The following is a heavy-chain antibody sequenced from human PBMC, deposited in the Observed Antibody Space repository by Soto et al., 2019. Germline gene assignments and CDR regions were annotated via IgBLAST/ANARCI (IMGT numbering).Heavy chain of an antibody. Sequence: GSLRLSCAASGFTFSSYAMSWVRQAPGKGLEWVSAISGSGGSTYYADSVKGRFTISRDNSKNTLYLQMNSLRAEDTAVYYCAKEGEYYYGSGSYSHAFDIWGQGTMVTVSS. J-gene: IGHJ3*02. D-gene: IGHD3-10*01. CDR2: ISGSGGST. CDR1: GFTFSSYA. V-gene: IGHV3-23*01. CDR3: AKEGEYYYGSGSYSHAFDI.